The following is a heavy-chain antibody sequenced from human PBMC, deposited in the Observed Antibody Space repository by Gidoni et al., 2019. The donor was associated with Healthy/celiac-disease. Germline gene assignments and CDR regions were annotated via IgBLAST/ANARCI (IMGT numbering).Heavy chain of an antibody. D-gene: IGHD6-19*01. V-gene: IGHV3-9*01. CDR2: ISWNSGSI. CDR3: AKDIYLLQDIAVAGIYDY. J-gene: IGHJ4*02. CDR1: GFTFDDYA. Sequence: EVQLVESGGGLVQPGRSLRLSCAASGFTFDDYAMHWVRQGPGKGLVWVSGISWNSGSIGYADSVKGRFTISRDNAKNSLYLQMNSLRAEDTALYYCAKDIYLLQDIAVAGIYDYWGQGTLVTVSS.